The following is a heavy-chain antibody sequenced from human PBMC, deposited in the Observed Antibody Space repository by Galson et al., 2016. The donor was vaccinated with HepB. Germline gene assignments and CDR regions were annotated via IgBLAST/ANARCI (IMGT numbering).Heavy chain of an antibody. J-gene: IGHJ4*02. CDR2: ISSRGGPI. V-gene: IGHV3-48*03. CDR3: ASLESGSYSISLSQVLFVG. D-gene: IGHD1-26*01. Sequence: SLRLSCAASGFTFSTYEMNWVRQAPGKGLEWVSYISSRGGPIYYADSVKGCFTISRDNAKNSLYLQMNSLRDEDTALYYCASLESGSYSISLSQVLFVGWGQGTLVTASS. CDR1: GFTFSTYE.